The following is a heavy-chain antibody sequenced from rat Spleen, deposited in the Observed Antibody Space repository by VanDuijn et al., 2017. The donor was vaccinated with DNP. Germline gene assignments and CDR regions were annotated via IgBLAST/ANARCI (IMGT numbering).Heavy chain of an antibody. D-gene: IGHD5-1*01. J-gene: IGHJ3*01. CDR2: ISYYGSST. Sequence: EVQLVESGGGLVQPGRSMKLSCAASGFTFSNYDMAWVRRAPTKGLEWVASISYYGSSTYYRDSVKGRFTISRDNAKSTLYLQMDSLRSEDTATYYCTTRGSSNWFAYWGQGTLVTVSS. CDR1: GFTFSNYD. CDR3: TTRGSSNWFAY. V-gene: IGHV5-20*01.